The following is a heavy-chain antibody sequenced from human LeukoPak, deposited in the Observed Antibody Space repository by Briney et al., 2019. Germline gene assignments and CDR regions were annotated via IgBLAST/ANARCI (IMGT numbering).Heavy chain of an antibody. CDR1: GGTFSSYA. D-gene: IGHD4-23*01. Sequence: SVKVSCKASGGTFSSYAISWVRQAPGQGLEWMGGIIPIFGTANYAQKFQGRVTITADESTSTAYMELSSLRSEDTAVYYCARGTVVTPSYYYYMDVWGKGDPVPVSS. V-gene: IGHV1-69*13. CDR3: ARGTVVTPSYYYYMDV. J-gene: IGHJ6*03. CDR2: IIPIFGTA.